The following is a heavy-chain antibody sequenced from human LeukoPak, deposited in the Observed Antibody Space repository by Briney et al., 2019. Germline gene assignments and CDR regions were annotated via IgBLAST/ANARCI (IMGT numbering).Heavy chain of an antibody. CDR1: GGTFSSYA. Sequence: SVKVSCKASGGTFSSYAISWVRQAPGQGLEWMGGIIPIFGTANYAQKFQGRVTITADESTSTAYMELSSLRSEDTAVYYCARSRCGGDCHGAFDIWGQGTMVTVSS. CDR2: IIPIFGTA. D-gene: IGHD2-21*01. CDR3: ARSRCGGDCHGAFDI. V-gene: IGHV1-69*13. J-gene: IGHJ3*02.